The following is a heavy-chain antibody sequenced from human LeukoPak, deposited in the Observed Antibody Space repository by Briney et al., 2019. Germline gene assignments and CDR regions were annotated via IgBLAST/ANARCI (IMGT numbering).Heavy chain of an antibody. CDR1: DSSLTLYW. CDR2: IHPSDSDT. CDR3: ARRVYSGRDDYYYGMDV. D-gene: IGHD6-19*01. Sequence: GESLKISCKDFDSSLTLYWISWVRQMPGKGLEWMGIIHPSDSDTRYSQSFQGQVIISADKSISTAYLQWGSLKASDTAMYYCARRVYSGRDDYYYGMDVWGQGTTVTVSS. J-gene: IGHJ6*02. V-gene: IGHV5-51*01.